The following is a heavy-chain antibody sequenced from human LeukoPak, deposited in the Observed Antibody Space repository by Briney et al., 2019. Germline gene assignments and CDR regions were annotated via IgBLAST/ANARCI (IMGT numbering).Heavy chain of an antibody. CDR3: AREQRIVGSSWDNWFDP. V-gene: IGHV3-66*02. D-gene: IGHD6-13*01. CDR1: GFTVSSNY. Sequence: GGSLRLSCAASGFTVSSNYMSWVRQAPGKGLEWVSVIYSGGSTYYADSVKGRFTISRDNSKSTLYLQMNSLRAEDTAVYYCAREQRIVGSSWDNWFDPWGQGTLVTVSS. CDR2: IYSGGST. J-gene: IGHJ5*02.